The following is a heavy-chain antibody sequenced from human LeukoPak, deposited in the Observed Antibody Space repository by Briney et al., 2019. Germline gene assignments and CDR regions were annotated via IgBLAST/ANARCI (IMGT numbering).Heavy chain of an antibody. Sequence: GEPLKISCKGSGSSFTNYWDGGVRQMPGKGLEWMGIIYPGDSDTRYSPSFEGQVTISADKSISTAYLQWSSLKDSDTAMYYCARRPSRGPSTGTFDYWGQGALVIVPS. CDR2: IYPGDSDT. J-gene: IGHJ4*02. V-gene: IGHV5-51*01. CDR1: GSSFTNYW. D-gene: IGHD1/OR15-1a*01. CDR3: ARRPSRGPSTGTFDY.